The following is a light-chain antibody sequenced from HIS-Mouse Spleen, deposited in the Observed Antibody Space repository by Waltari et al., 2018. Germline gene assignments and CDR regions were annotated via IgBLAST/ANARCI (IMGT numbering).Light chain of an antibody. J-gene: IGLJ3*02. Sequence: QSALTQPASVSGSPGPSITIPCTGTSSYVGSYNLVPWYQQHPGKAPKLMIYEGRKRPSGVSNRFSGSKSGNTASLTISGLQAEDEADYYCCSYAGSSTWVFGGGTKLTVL. CDR2: EGR. CDR3: CSYAGSSTWV. V-gene: IGLV2-23*01. CDR1: SSYVGSYNL.